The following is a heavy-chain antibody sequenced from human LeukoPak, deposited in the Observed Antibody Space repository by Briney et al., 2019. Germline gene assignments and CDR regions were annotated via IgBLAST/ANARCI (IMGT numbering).Heavy chain of an antibody. Sequence: GGSLRLSCEASGFTFRSFGMSWVRQAPGKGLEWVSGFSGSGGSTSYADSVKGRFTISRDYPKNTLYLQMNSLRAEDTAVYFCAKYSGSYYYPPNWDSWGQGTLVTVSS. V-gene: IGHV3-23*01. J-gene: IGHJ4*02. CDR2: FSGSGGST. D-gene: IGHD1-26*01. CDR1: GFTFRSFG. CDR3: AKYSGSYYYPPNWDS.